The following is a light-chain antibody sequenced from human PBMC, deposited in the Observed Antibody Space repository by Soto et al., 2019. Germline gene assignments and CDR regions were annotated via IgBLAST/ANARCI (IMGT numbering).Light chain of an antibody. J-gene: IGKJ1*01. Sequence: IVMTQSPATLSVSPGERATLSCRASQSVSSNFAWYQQKPGQAPRLLIYGASTRATGIPARFSGSGSRTEYTLTISSLQSEDFALYYCQQYDNWPRTFGQGTKVEIK. CDR2: GAS. V-gene: IGKV3-15*01. CDR3: QQYDNWPRT. CDR1: QSVSSN.